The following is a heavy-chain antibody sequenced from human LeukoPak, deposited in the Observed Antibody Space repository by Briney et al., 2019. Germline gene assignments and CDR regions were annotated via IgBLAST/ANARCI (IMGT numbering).Heavy chain of an antibody. D-gene: IGHD1-1*01. CDR3: ATDSPETAAFDY. V-gene: IGHV3-48*04. J-gene: IGHJ4*02. CDR2: IVGSSSNI. CDR1: GFSFSTYS. Sequence: GGSLRLSCTASGFSFSTYSMNWVRQAPGKGLEWVSYIVGSSSNIYYADSVKGRFTISRDNAKNSLYLQMDNLRAEDTAVYYCATDSPETAAFDYWGQGTLVTVSS.